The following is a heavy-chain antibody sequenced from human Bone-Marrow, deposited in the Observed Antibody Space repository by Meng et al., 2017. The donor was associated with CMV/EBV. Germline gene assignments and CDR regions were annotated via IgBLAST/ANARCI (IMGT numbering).Heavy chain of an antibody. D-gene: IGHD6-13*01. CDR3: ARDGVIAAAGTRGFDP. Sequence: QVQLVQSGAEVKKPXSSVKVSCKASGGTFSSYAISWVRQAPGQGLEWMGGIIPIFGTANYAQKFQGRVTITADESTSTAYMELSSLRSEDTAVYYCARDGVIAAAGTRGFDPWGQGTLVTVSS. CDR1: GGTFSSYA. V-gene: IGHV1-69*12. CDR2: IIPIFGTA. J-gene: IGHJ5*02.